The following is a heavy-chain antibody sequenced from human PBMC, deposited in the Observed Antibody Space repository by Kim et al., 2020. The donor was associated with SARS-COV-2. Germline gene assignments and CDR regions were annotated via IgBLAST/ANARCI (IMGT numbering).Heavy chain of an antibody. V-gene: IGHV3-33*06. CDR1: GFSVNSFV. CDR3: AKESDAFDI. J-gene: IGHJ3*02. Sequence: GGSLRLSCIASGFSVNSFVIHWVRQVPGKGLEWVALIWRNGNNEYNADSVKGRFTISRDTSKNTVFLQMNSLRPEDTAVYYCAKESDAFDIWGQGTMVTVSS. CDR2: IWRNGNNE.